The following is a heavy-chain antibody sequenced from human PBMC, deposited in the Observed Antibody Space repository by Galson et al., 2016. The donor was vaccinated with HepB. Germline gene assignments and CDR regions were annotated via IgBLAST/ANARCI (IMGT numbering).Heavy chain of an antibody. CDR1: GFSLSSIGVG. CDR3: AQRTVVAGFNC. D-gene: IGHD6-19*01. Sequence: PALVKPTQTLTLTCTFSGFSLSSIGVGVGWLRQPPGKALEWLAVIYWDDDKRYSPSLKSRLTITKDTSKNQVVLTMTNMDPVDTATYYCAQRTVVAGFNCWGQGTLVTVSS. V-gene: IGHV2-5*02. J-gene: IGHJ4*02. CDR2: IYWDDDK.